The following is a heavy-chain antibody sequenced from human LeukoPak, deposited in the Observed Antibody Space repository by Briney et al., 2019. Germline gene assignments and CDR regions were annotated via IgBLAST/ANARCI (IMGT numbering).Heavy chain of an antibody. CDR1: GFTFSTYW. J-gene: IGHJ4*02. V-gene: IGHV3-7*03. Sequence: GGSLRLSCAASGFTFSTYWMSWVRQAPGKGLEWVANIKQDGSEKYYVDSVKGRFTISRVNAKNSLYLQMNSLRAEDTAVYYCVLSSTARGGNDYWGQGTLVTVSS. CDR3: VLSSTARGGNDY. D-gene: IGHD5-18*01. CDR2: IKQDGSEK.